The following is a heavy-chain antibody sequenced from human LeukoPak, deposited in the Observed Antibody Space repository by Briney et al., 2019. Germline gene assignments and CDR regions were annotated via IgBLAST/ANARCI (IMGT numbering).Heavy chain of an antibody. V-gene: IGHV3-21*03. CDR1: GFTFSSYS. CDR3: TRGRGGYPSAIDY. D-gene: IGHD2-2*02. Sequence: PGGSLRLSCAASGFTFSSYSMNWVRQAPGKGLEWVSSISSSSSYIYYADSMKGRFTISRDNAKNSLYLQMNSLKTEDTAVYYCTRGRGGYPSAIDYWGQGTLVTVSS. CDR2: ISSSSSYI. J-gene: IGHJ4*02.